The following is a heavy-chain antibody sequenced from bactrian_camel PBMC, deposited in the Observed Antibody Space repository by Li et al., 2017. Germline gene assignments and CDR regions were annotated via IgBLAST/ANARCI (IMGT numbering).Heavy chain of an antibody. V-gene: IGHV3S53*01. D-gene: IGHD6*01. CDR1: ADALMY. Sequence: HVQLVESGGGSVQVGGSLKLSCSASADALMYMAWFRQAPGQKREAVAAITTGGSSTMYHDSVKGRFTISKDNAKNALYLQMNSLKPDDTAMYYCAARTVYYRCPGLPDTNRADFNYWGQGTQVTVS. CDR3: AARTVYYRCPGLPDTNRADFNY. CDR2: ITTGGSST. J-gene: IGHJ4*01.